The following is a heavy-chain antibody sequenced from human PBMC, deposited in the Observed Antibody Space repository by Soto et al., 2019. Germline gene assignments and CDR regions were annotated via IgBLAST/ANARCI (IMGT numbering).Heavy chain of an antibody. CDR1: RYTFAGYA. Sequence: ASVTVSCKASRYTFAGYAMHWVRQAPGQRLEWMGWINGGNGNTKYSQKFQGRVTITRDTSASTAYMELSSLRSEDTAVYYCARVVIGAGCFDYWGQGTLVTVSS. D-gene: IGHD5-12*01. J-gene: IGHJ4*02. CDR2: INGGNGNT. V-gene: IGHV1-3*01. CDR3: ARVVIGAGCFDY.